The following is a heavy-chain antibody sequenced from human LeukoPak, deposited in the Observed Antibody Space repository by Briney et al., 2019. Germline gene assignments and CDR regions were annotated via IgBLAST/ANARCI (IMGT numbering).Heavy chain of an antibody. CDR2: IYYTGSTFFYTGNT. D-gene: IGHD1-26*01. J-gene: IGHJ4*02. Sequence: SETLSLTCTVSGGSIRGFYWNWIRQPPGKGLEWIGYIYYTGSTFFYTGNTNYNPSLKSRTTISADTSKNRFSLKLTSVIAADTAVYYCARGAVGAGDLLYYFDHWGQGTRVTVSS. V-gene: IGHV4-59*01. CDR1: GGSIRGFY. CDR3: ARGAVGAGDLLYYFDH.